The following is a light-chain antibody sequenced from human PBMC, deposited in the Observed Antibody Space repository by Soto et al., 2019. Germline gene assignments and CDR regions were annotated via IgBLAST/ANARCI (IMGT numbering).Light chain of an antibody. Sequence: DIVMTQSPDSLAVSLGERATINCKSSQSLLYSSNNKNYLAWYQQKPEQPPKLLFYWASTRESGVPDRFSGSGSRTDFTLTISSLQAEDVAVYYCQQFFTTPYTFGQGTKLEIK. CDR3: QQFFTTPYT. CDR2: WAS. V-gene: IGKV4-1*01. CDR1: QSLLYSSNNKNY. J-gene: IGKJ2*01.